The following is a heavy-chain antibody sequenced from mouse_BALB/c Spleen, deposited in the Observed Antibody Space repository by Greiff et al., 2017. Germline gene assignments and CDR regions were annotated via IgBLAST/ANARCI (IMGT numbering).Heavy chain of an antibody. CDR3: ASRGNAGARFAY. Sequence: EVQLQQSGAELVKPGASVKLSCTASGFNIKDTYMHWVKQRPEQGLEWIGRIDPANGNTKYDPKFQGKATITADTSSNTAYLQLSSLTSEDTAVYYCASRGNAGARFAYWGQGTLVTVSA. CDR2: IDPANGNT. V-gene: IGHV14-3*02. D-gene: IGHD2-1*01. J-gene: IGHJ3*01. CDR1: GFNIKDTY.